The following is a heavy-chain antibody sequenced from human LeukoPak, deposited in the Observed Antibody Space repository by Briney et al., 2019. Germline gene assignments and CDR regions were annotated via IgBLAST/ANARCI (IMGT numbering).Heavy chain of an antibody. CDR2: IQQDGNEK. CDR1: GFTFSDSH. J-gene: IGHJ4*02. CDR3: ARGWSVPGY. V-gene: IGHV3-7*01. D-gene: IGHD2-15*01. Sequence: GGSLRLSCAASGFTFSDSHMSWVRQAPGKGLEWVASIQQDGNEKYFVDSVKGRFTISRDNAKNPLYLQMNSLRAEDTAVYYCARGWSVPGYWGQGTLVTVSS.